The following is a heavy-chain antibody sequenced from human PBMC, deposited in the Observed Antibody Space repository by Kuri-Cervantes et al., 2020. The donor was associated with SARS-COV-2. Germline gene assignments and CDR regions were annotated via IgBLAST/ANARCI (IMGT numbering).Heavy chain of an antibody. J-gene: IGHJ4*02. CDR2: IYYSGST. CDR3: ARVYGSYDYYFDY. D-gene: IGHD1-26*01. V-gene: IGHV4-61*08. CDR1: GGSISSGDYY. Sequence: SETLSLTCTVSGGSISSGDYYWSWIRQPPGKGLEWIGYIYYSGSTNYNPSLKSRVTISVDTSKNQFSLKLSSVTAADTAVYYCARVYGSYDYYFDYWGQGTLVTDSS.